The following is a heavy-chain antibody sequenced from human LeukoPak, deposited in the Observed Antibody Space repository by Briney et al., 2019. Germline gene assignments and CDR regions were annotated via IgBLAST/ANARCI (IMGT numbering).Heavy chain of an antibody. CDR1: GFTFSSYA. J-gene: IGHJ4*02. CDR2: ISYDGSNK. CDR3: ARSVGGDSSSWYSYFDY. V-gene: IGHV3-30*04. Sequence: PGRSLRLSCAASGFTFSSYAMHWVRQAPGKGLERVAGISYDGSNKYYADSVKRRFTISRDNSKNTLYLQMNSLRAEDTAVYYCARSVGGDSSSWYSYFDYWGQGTLVTVSS. D-gene: IGHD6-13*01.